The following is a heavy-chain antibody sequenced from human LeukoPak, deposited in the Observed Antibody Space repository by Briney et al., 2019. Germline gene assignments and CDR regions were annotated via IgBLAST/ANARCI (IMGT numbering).Heavy chain of an antibody. Sequence: ASVKVSCKASGGTFSSYAISWVRQAPGQGLEWMGRIIPILGIANYAQKFQGRVTITADKSTSTAYMELSSLRSEDTAVYYCARVIRKQQQLVRWFGPWGQGTLVTVSS. CDR1: GGTFSSYA. V-gene: IGHV1-69*04. D-gene: IGHD6-13*01. CDR3: ARVIRKQQQLVRWFGP. CDR2: IIPILGIA. J-gene: IGHJ5*02.